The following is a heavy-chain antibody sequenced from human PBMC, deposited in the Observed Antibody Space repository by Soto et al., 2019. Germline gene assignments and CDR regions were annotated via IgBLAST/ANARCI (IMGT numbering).Heavy chain of an antibody. Sequence: PGGSLRLSCAASGFTFSSYAMSWVRLAPGKGLEWVSTVNTGGSSTFYADSVKGRFTISRDNSKNTLFLQMNSLRAEDTAIYYCTKLVFGGNSAPNSGMDVWGQVSTVTVSS. CDR3: TKLVFGGNSAPNSGMDV. D-gene: IGHD2-21*02. J-gene: IGHJ6*02. V-gene: IGHV3-23*01. CDR1: GFTFSSYA. CDR2: VNTGGSST.